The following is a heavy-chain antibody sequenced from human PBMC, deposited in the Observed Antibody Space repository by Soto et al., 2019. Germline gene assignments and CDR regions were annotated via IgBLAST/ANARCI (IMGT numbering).Heavy chain of an antibody. CDR1: GFTFSSYS. V-gene: IGHV3-21*01. CDR2: ISSSSSYI. CDR3: ARETPGLRSGYYSLGFALESNY. D-gene: IGHD3-3*01. Sequence: GGSLRLSCAASGFTFSSYSMNWVRQAPGKGLEWVSSISSSSSYIYYADSVKGRFTISRDNAKNSLYLQMNSLRAEDTAVYYCARETPGLRSGYYSLGFALESNYWGQGTLVTVSS. J-gene: IGHJ4*02.